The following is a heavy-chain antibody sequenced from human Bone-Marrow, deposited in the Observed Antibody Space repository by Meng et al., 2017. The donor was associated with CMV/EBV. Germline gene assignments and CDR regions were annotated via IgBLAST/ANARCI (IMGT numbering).Heavy chain of an antibody. D-gene: IGHD4-11*01. CDR1: GFTFSNYE. V-gene: IGHV3-30*04. J-gene: IGHJ4*02. Sequence: GESLKISCAASGFTFSNYEMHWVRQAPGEGLEWVTFISYDGSREYYADSVRGRFTISRDNSKNTLYLQMNSLRSEDTALYYCTRDFSNNYCIDYWGQGNLVPVSS. CDR3: TRDFSNNYCIDY. CDR2: ISYDGSRE.